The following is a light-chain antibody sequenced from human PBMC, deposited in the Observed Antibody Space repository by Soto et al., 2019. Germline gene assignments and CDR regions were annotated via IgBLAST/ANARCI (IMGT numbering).Light chain of an antibody. V-gene: IGKV3-20*01. CDR3: QQYGTSEII. CDR1: QSLTNSF. CDR2: DTS. J-gene: IGKJ5*01. Sequence: EIVLTLSPGTLSLSPGERATLSCRASQSLTNSFIAWYQQKPGQAPRLLIYDTSSRATGIPDRFSGSGSGTDFTLTISRLEPEDFAVFFCQQYGTSEIIFGQGTLPEVK.